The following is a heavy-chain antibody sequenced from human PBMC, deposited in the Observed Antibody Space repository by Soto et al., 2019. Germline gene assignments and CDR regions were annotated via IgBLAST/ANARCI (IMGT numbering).Heavy chain of an antibody. CDR1: GFTFSSYA. CDR3: AKVFYYYESSGYYYFDY. CDR2: ISGSGSTI. V-gene: IGHV3-23*01. Sequence: SLRLSCAASGFTFSSYAVSWVRQAPGKGPEWISSISGSGSTIYYADSVKGRFTISRDNSKNTLYLQVSSLRAEDTAVYYCAKVFYYYESSGYYYFDYWGQGTLVTVSS. J-gene: IGHJ4*02. D-gene: IGHD3-22*01.